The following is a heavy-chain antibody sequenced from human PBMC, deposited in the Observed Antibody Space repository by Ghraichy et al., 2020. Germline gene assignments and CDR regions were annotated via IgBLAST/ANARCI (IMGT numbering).Heavy chain of an antibody. CDR3: ARGAYYYDNSGSSHFDF. CDR2: VDWDDDK. V-gene: IGHV2-70*01. Sequence: SGPTLVKPTQTLTLTCTFSGFSLKSHGMYINWIRQPPGKAPEWLALVDWDDDKYYNTSLESRLTISKDTSKNQVVLTMTNVDPVDTTTYYCARGAYYYDNSGSSHFDFWGQGTPVIVSA. D-gene: IGHD3-22*01. J-gene: IGHJ4*02. CDR1: GFSLKSHGMY.